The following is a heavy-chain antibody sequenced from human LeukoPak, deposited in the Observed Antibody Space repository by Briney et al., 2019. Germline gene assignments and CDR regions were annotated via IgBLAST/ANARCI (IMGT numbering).Heavy chain of an antibody. CDR3: ARLVEMATINAFDI. CDR2: IYYSGST. V-gene: IGHV4-59*08. D-gene: IGHD5-24*01. J-gene: IGHJ3*02. CDR1: GGSISSYY. Sequence: TSETLSLTCTVSGGSISSYYWSWIRQPPGKGLEWIGYIYYSGSTNYNPSLKSRVTISVDTSKNQFSLKLSSVTAADTAVYYCARLVEMATINAFDIWGQGTMVTVSS.